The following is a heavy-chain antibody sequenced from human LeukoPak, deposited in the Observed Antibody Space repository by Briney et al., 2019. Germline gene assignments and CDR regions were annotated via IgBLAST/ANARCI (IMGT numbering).Heavy chain of an antibody. J-gene: IGHJ5*02. D-gene: IGHD6-13*01. Sequence: ASVKVSCKTSGYTFTSYGISWVRQAPGQGLEWMGWISAYNGKTNFAQKFQGRVIMTTDTSTSTAYMVLRSLRSDDTAVYYCARDVDSRSWFANWGQGTLVTVTS. CDR3: ARDVDSRSWFAN. V-gene: IGHV1-18*01. CDR1: GYTFTSYG. CDR2: ISAYNGKT.